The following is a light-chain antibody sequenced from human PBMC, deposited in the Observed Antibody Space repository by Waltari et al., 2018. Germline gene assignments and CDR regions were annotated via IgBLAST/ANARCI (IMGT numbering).Light chain of an antibody. V-gene: IGLV2-14*01. Sequence: QSALTQPAPVSGSPGQSITISCTGTSSDVGAYNYVSWYQHHPGKAPKVMIYEVSNRPSGVSNRFSGSKSANTASLTISGLQAEDEADYYCSSYTTSSTLGVFGGGTKLTVL. J-gene: IGLJ3*02. CDR1: SSDVGAYNY. CDR2: EVS. CDR3: SSYTTSSTLGV.